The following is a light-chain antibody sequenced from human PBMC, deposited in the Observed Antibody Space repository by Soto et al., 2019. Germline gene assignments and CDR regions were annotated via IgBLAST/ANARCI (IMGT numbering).Light chain of an antibody. Sequence: DLQMTQSPSTLSASLGDRVTITCRASQSISSWLAWYQQKTGKAPKLLIYDDSSLESGVPSRFSGSGSGTELTLTISRLQPDDFATYYCQQYNSYPITCGQGTRLEIK. J-gene: IGKJ5*01. CDR1: QSISSW. CDR2: DDS. V-gene: IGKV1-5*01. CDR3: QQYNSYPIT.